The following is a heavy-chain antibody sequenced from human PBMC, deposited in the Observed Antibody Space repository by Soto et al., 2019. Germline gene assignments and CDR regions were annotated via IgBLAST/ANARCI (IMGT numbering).Heavy chain of an antibody. CDR3: ASHIGGTGYSSSYSGMDV. D-gene: IGHD2-15*01. V-gene: IGHV4-39*01. CDR1: GAAISSNSDY. CDR2: IFHGGRI. Sequence: QLHLQESGPGLVKPSEPLSLICSVSGAAISSNSDYWGWIRQAPGKGLEWIGNIFHGGRIYYNLSHQSRATISADTSKNQFSLNMSGMPAADAAVYWCASHIGGTGYSSSYSGMDVSGPGPMVTGSS. J-gene: IGHJ6*02.